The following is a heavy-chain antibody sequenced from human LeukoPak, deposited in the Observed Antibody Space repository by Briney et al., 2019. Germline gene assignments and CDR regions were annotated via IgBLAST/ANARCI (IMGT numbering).Heavy chain of an antibody. D-gene: IGHD6-13*01. CDR3: ARAGPAAGIDY. CDR2: IYSGGST. Sequence: PGGSLRLSCAASGFTVSSNYMSWDSQAPGKGLEWVSVIYSGGSTYYADSVKGRFTISRDNSKNTLYLQMNSLRAEDTAVYYCARAGPAAGIDYWGQGTLVTVSS. V-gene: IGHV3-53*01. J-gene: IGHJ4*02. CDR1: GFTVSSNY.